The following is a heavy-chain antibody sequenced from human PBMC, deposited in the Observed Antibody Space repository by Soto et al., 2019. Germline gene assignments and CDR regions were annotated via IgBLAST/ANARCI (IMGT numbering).Heavy chain of an antibody. CDR2: IFYTGST. Sequence: QVQLQESGPGLVRPSETLSLTCTVSGGSISRYFWSWIRQSPGKGLEWIGYIFYTGSTTYNPSLKSRVTISIDPSKNQFSLKLSSLTAADTAVSYCAHFSDLEWFDPWGQGTLVTVSS. J-gene: IGHJ5*02. CDR3: AHFSDLEWFDP. D-gene: IGHD2-21*01. CDR1: GGSISRYF. V-gene: IGHV4-59*01.